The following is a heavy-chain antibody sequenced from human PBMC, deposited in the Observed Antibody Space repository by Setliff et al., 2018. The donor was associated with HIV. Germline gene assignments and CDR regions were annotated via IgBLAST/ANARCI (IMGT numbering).Heavy chain of an antibody. CDR1: GYSISSGYY. CDR2: IYHSGTT. D-gene: IGHD2-21*01. J-gene: IGHJ4*02. V-gene: IGHV4-38-2*01. Sequence: SETLSLICDVSGYSISSGYYWGWIRQPPGKGLEWIGSIYHSGTTYYNPSLKSRVTISVDTSKNQFSLKLTSVTAADTAVYYCARVVGLSALDYWGQGTLVTVSS. CDR3: ARVVGLSALDY.